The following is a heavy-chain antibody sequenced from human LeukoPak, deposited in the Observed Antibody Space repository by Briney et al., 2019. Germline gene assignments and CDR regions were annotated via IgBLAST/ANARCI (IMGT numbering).Heavy chain of an antibody. CDR1: GFTFSSYG. D-gene: IGHD2-2*01. CDR3: ARDIQVTSTSIIDDDY. Sequence: GGSLRLSCAASGFTFSSYGMSWVRQAPGKGLEWVANIKQDGSEKYYVDSVKGRFTISRNNAKNSLYLQMNSLRAEDTAVYYCARDIQVTSTSIIDDDYWGQGTLVTVSS. J-gene: IGHJ4*02. CDR2: IKQDGSEK. V-gene: IGHV3-7*01.